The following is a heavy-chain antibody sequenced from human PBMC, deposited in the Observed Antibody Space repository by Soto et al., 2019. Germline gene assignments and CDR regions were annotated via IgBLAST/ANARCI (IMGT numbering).Heavy chain of an antibody. CDR2: IIPIFGTA. J-gene: IGHJ4*02. V-gene: IGHV1-69*13. Sequence: SVKVSCKASGGTFSSYAISWVRQAPGQGLEWMGGIIPIFGTANYAQKFQGRVTITADESTSTAYMELSSLRSEDTAVYYCARGLHYGSGSYYNANFDYWGQGTLVTAPQ. CDR3: ARGLHYGSGSYYNANFDY. D-gene: IGHD3-10*01. CDR1: GGTFSSYA.